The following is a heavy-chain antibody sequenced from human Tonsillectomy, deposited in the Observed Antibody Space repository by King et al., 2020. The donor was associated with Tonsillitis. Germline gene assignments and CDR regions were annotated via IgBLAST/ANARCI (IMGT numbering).Heavy chain of an antibody. Sequence: VQLVESGGDLANPGGSLRLSCAASGFTFSDAWMSWVRQAPGRGLEWVGRIRRKADGGATDYAGPVQGRFSISRDESTNTLYLKMNSLKTADTAVYDCATEGFIYGYHAVDTWGQGTMVTVSS. CDR1: GFTFSDAW. J-gene: IGHJ3*02. CDR2: IRRKADGGAT. D-gene: IGHD5-18*01. CDR3: ATEGFIYGYHAVDT. V-gene: IGHV3-15*01.